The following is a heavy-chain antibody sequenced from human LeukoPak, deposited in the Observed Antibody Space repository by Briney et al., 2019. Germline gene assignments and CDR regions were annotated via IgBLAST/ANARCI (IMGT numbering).Heavy chain of an antibody. D-gene: IGHD3-9*01. CDR2: ISWNSGSI. CDR3: ARELRYFDWLFDP. J-gene: IGHJ5*02. CDR1: GFTFDDYA. Sequence: PGGSLRLSCAASGFTFDDYAMHWVRQAPGKGLEWVSGISWNSGSIGYADSVKGRFTISRDNAKNSLYLQMNSLRAEDTAVYYCARELRYFDWLFDPWGQGTLVTVSS. V-gene: IGHV3-9*01.